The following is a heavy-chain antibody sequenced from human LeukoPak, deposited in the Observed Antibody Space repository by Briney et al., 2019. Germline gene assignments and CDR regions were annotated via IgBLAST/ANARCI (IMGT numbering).Heavy chain of an antibody. D-gene: IGHD7-27*01. CDR3: AKDSPTTGDVSHYYYYYIDV. Sequence: GGSLRLSCAASGFTFSSYAMSWVRQAPGKGLEWVSAISGSGGNTYYADSVKGRFTISRDNSKNTLYLQMNSLRAEDTAVYYCAKDSPTTGDVSHYYYYYIDVWGKGSTVTVSS. CDR2: ISGSGGNT. V-gene: IGHV3-23*01. CDR1: GFTFSSYA. J-gene: IGHJ6*03.